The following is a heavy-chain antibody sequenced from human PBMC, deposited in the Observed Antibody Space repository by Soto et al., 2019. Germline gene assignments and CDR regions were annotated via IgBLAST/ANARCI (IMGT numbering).Heavy chain of an antibody. Sequence: GASVKVSCKASGYTFTSYAMHWVRQAPGQRLEWMGWINAGNCNTKYSQKFQGRVTITRDTSASTAYMELSSLRSEDTAVYYCASWNSRRPGGAFDIWGQGTMVTVSS. D-gene: IGHD6-13*01. CDR2: INAGNCNT. V-gene: IGHV1-3*01. CDR1: GYTFTSYA. CDR3: ASWNSRRPGGAFDI. J-gene: IGHJ3*02.